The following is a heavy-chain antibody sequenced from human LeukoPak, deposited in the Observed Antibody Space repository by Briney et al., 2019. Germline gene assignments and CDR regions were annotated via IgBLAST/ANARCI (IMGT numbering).Heavy chain of an antibody. CDR1: GYTFTSYG. D-gene: IGHD3-22*01. CDR3: ARVVKYYYDSNGFYFDS. Sequence: GASVKVSCKAFGYTFTSYGISWVRQAPGQGLEWIGWISGDNINTKYTQKFQGRVTMTTDTSTSTAYMELRSLRSDDTAVYYCARVVKYYYDSNGFYFDSWGQGTLVTVSS. CDR2: ISGDNINT. V-gene: IGHV1-18*04. J-gene: IGHJ4*02.